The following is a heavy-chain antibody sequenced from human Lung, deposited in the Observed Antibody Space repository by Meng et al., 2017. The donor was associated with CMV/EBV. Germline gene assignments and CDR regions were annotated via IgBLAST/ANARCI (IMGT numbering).Heavy chain of an antibody. D-gene: IGHD3-10*01. CDR1: GDSITNHTW. V-gene: IGHV4-4*02. J-gene: IGHJ1*01. CDR3: LRRSGGSV. CDR2: IPHSSSS. Sequence: VEWREWGQELVQPAETLVLTCAVSGDSITNHTWWAWVRQPPGKGLEWIGEIPHSSSSAYNPSLKSRVSMSIDKSKNQFSLKLTSVTAADTAVYHCLRRSGGSVWGQGTLVTVSS.